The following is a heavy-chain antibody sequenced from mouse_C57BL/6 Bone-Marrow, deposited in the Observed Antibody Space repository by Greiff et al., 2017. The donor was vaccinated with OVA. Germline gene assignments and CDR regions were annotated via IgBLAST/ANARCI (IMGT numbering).Heavy chain of an antibody. CDR3: AKVIYYCGGEYFDV. CDR1: GYTFTSYW. V-gene: IGHV1-64*01. Sequence: QVQLQQPGAELVKPGASVKLSCKASGYTFTSYWMHWVKQRPGQGLEWIGMIHPNSGSTNYNEKFKSKATLTVDKSSSTAYMQLSSLTSEDSAVYYCAKVIYYCGGEYFDVWGTGTTVTVSS. J-gene: IGHJ1*03. D-gene: IGHD1-1*01. CDR2: IHPNSGST.